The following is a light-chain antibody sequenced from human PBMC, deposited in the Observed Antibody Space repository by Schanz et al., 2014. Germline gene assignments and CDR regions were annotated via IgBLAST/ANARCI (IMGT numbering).Light chain of an antibody. CDR2: DAS. V-gene: IGKV3-20*01. CDR3: QQNGSSPWT. Sequence: EIVMTQSPATLSVSPGERATLSCRASQSVSSYLAWYQQKPGQAPRLLIYDASTRATGIPDRFSGSGSGTDFTLTISRLEPEDFAVYYCQQNGSSPWTFGQGTKVEIK. CDR1: QSVSSY. J-gene: IGKJ1*01.